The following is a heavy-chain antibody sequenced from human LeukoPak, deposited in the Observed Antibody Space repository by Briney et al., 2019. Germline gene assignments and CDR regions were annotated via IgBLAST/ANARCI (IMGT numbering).Heavy chain of an antibody. J-gene: IGHJ4*02. D-gene: IGHD4-23*01. CDR3: ARHTRFTVVNHWYYFDY. V-gene: IGHV4-59*08. CDR2: IYYSGST. CDR1: GGSISSYY. Sequence: PSETLSLTCTVSGGSISSYYWSWIRQPPGKGLEWIGYIYYSGSTNYNPSLKSRVTISVDTSKNQFSLKLSSVTAADTAVYYCARHTRFTVVNHWYYFDYWGQGTLVTVSS.